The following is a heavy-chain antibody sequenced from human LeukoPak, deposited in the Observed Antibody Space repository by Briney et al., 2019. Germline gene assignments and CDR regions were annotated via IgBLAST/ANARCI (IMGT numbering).Heavy chain of an antibody. V-gene: IGHV3-21*01. J-gene: IGHJ6*03. CDR1: GFTFSTYS. CDR3: ARDRLLEDREYNYYFYMDV. CDR2: ISSSSGYI. Sequence: GGSLRLSCAASGFTFSTYSMNWVRQAPGKGLEWVSSISSSSGYIYYADSVKGRFTISRDNAKNSLFLQMNSLRAEDTAVYYCARDRLLEDREYNYYFYMDVWGKGTTVTVSS. D-gene: IGHD1-1*01.